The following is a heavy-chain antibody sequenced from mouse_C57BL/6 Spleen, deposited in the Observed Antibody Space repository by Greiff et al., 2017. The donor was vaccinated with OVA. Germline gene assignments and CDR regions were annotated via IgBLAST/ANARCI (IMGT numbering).Heavy chain of an antibody. CDR1: GYTFTSYW. V-gene: IGHV1-74*01. CDR2: IHPSDSDT. J-gene: IGHJ3*01. Sequence: QVHVKQSGAELVKPGASVKVSCKASGYTFTSYWMHWVKQRPGQGLEWIGRIHPSDSDTNYNQKFKGKATLTVDKSSSTAYMQLSSLTSEDSAVYYCAMGGPFAYWGQGTLVTVSA. CDR3: AMGGPFAY.